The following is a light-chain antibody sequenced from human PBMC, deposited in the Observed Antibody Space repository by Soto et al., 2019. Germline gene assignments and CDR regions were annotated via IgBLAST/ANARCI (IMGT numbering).Light chain of an antibody. CDR3: ASWDDSLNGTV. V-gene: IGLV1-44*01. CDR2: TNT. Sequence: QSALPHPPSASWTPGHRVTTSCSGSSSNVGGNPVNWYQHVPTTAPKLLIYTNTQRPSGVPDRFSGSKSGTSASLAISGLQSEDEADYYCASWDDSLNGTVFGTGTKVTAL. J-gene: IGLJ1*01. CDR1: SSNVGGNP.